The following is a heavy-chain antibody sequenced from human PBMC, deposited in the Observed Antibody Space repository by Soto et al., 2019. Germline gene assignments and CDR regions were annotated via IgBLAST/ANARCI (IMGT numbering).Heavy chain of an antibody. Sequence: PGGSLRLSCAASGFTFSSYAMSWVRQAPGKGLEWVSAISGSGGSTYYADSVKGRFTISRDNSKNTLYLQMNSLRAEDTAVYYCAKGIAARGGSYYYYYYGMDVWGQGTTVTVSS. J-gene: IGHJ6*02. CDR1: GFTFSSYA. CDR2: ISGSGGST. CDR3: AKGIAARGGSYYYYYYGMDV. D-gene: IGHD6-6*01. V-gene: IGHV3-23*01.